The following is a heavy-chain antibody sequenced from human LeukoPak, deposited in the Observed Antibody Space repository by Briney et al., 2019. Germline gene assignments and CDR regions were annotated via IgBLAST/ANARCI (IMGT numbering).Heavy chain of an antibody. CDR3: ARDFEAGAFDP. CDR2: INPNSGRT. J-gene: IGHJ5*02. CDR1: GYTFTGYY. V-gene: IGHV1-2*02. Sequence: ASVKLSCKASGYTFTGYYMHWVRQAPGQGLEWMGWINPNSGRTNYAQKFEGRVTMTRATSISTAYMELSRLSSDDTDVYYCARDFEAGAFDPWGQGTLVTVSS. D-gene: IGHD1-26*01.